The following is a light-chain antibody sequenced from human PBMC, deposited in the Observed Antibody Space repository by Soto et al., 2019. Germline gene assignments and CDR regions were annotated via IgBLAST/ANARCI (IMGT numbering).Light chain of an antibody. CDR3: GTWDSSLTVGV. J-gene: IGLJ2*01. V-gene: IGLV1-51*01. CDR1: SSTFENDY. Sequence: QSVLTQPPSVSAAPGQKVTISCSGSSSTFENDYVSWYQLLPGTAPKLLIYDNNKRPSGIPDRFSGSKSGTSATLDITGLQTGDEADYYCGTWDSSLTVGVFGGGTQLTVL. CDR2: DNN.